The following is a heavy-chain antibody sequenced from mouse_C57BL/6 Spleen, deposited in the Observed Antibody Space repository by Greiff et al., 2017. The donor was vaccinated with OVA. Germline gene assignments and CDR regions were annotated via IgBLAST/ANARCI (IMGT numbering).Heavy chain of an antibody. CDR3: VRQDSKGYFDV. Sequence: EVHLVESGGGLVQPKGSLKLSCAASGFSFNTYAMNWVRQAPGKGLEWVARIRSKSNNYATYYADSVKDRFTISRDDSESMLYLQMNNLKTEDTAMYYCVRQDSKGYFDVWGTGTTVTVSS. D-gene: IGHD2-5*01. CDR1: GFSFNTYA. V-gene: IGHV10-1*01. CDR2: IRSKSNNYAT. J-gene: IGHJ1*03.